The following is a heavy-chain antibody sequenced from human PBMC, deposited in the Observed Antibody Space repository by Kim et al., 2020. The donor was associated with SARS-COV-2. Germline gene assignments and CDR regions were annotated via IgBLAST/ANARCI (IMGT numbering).Heavy chain of an antibody. V-gene: IGHV4-34*01. D-gene: IGHD4-17*01. CDR1: GGSFSGYY. CDR2: INHSGST. Sequence: SETLSLTCAVYGGSFSGYYWSWIRQPPGKGLEWIGEINHSGSTNYNPSLKSRVTISVDTSKNQFSLKLSSVTAADTAVYYCARPGDYGWFDPWGQGTLVTVSS. CDR3: ARPGDYGWFDP. J-gene: IGHJ5*02.